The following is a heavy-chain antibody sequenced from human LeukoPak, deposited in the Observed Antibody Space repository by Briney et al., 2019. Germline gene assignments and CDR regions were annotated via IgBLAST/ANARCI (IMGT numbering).Heavy chain of an antibody. J-gene: IGHJ4*02. CDR3: ARSSQRDYFDY. V-gene: IGHV3-66*01. CDR1: GFTVSSNY. Sequence: GGSLRLSCAASGFTVSSNYMSWVRQAPGKGLEWVSVIYSGGSTYYADSVKGRFTISRDNSKNTLYLQMNSLRAEDTAVYYCARSSQRDYFDYWGQGTLVTVSS. CDR2: IYSGGST.